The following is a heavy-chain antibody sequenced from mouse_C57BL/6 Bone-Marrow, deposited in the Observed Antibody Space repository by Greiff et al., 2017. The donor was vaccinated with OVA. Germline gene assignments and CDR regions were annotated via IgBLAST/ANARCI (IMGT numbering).Heavy chain of an antibody. Sequence: VQVVESGAELVKPGASVKLSCKASGYTFTSYWMHWVKQRPGRGLEWIGRIDPNSGGTKYNEKFKSKATLTVDKPSSTAYMQLSSLTSEDSAVYYCVQVKDAYYSNYVNYWGQGTTLTVSS. CDR1: GYTFTSYW. D-gene: IGHD2-5*01. CDR3: VQVKDAYYSNYVNY. V-gene: IGHV1-72*01. CDR2: IDPNSGGT. J-gene: IGHJ2*01.